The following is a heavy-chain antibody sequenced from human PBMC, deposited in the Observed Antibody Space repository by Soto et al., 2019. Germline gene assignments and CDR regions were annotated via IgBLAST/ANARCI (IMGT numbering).Heavy chain of an antibody. V-gene: IGHV3-33*01. CDR3: ARDYGSNYAEYFQH. J-gene: IGHJ1*01. CDR2: IWYDGSNK. CDR1: GFTFSSYG. D-gene: IGHD4-4*01. Sequence: GGSLRLSCAASGFTFSSYGMHWVRQAPGKGLEWVAVIWYDGSNKYYADSVKGRFTISRDNSKNTLYLQMNSLRAEDTAVYYCARDYGSNYAEYFQHWGQGTLVTVSS.